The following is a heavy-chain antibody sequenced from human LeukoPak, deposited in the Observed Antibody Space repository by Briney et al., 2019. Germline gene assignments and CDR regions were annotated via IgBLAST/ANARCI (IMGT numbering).Heavy chain of an antibody. CDR3: ARAFETTLVTPDVINHHYYYTLDV. Sequence: PEGSLRLSCAVSGFTFSNYGVHWVRQAAGKGLEWVAVISYDGSNKYYPDTMKGRFTISRDISKNTVYLQMNSLRGDDTAVYYCARAFETTLVTPDVINHHYYYTLDVWGQGTTVTVSS. CDR2: ISYDGSNK. V-gene: IGHV3-30*03. CDR1: GFTFSNYG. J-gene: IGHJ6*02. D-gene: IGHD4-23*01.